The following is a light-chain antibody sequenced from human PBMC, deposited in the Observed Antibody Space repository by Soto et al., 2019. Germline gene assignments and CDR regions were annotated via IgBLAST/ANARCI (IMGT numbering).Light chain of an antibody. J-gene: IGLJ2*01. CDR2: EVS. CDR1: SSDVGAHKY. CDR3: SSYSTTNTLL. Sequence: QSALTQPASVSGSPGQSITICCTGTSSDVGAHKYVSWYQQHPGKAPKLIIYEVSDRPSGVSPRFSGSKSGNTASLTISGLQAEVEAHYYYSSYSTTNTLLFGGGTKVTVL. V-gene: IGLV2-14*01.